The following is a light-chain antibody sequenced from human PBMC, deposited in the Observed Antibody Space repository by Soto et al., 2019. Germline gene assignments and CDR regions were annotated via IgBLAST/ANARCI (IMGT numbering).Light chain of an antibody. CDR1: QSVSRRY. J-gene: IGKJ1*01. CDR2: GAS. CDR3: QQYGNPWA. V-gene: IGKV3-20*01. Sequence: DMVLTQSPGTLSLSPGERATHSCRASQSVSRRYLAWNQQKPGQAPRLLIYGASSRATGIPHKFSGSRSVKDFLFTIFRLEPEDFAVYYCQQYGNPWAFGQGTKVDIK.